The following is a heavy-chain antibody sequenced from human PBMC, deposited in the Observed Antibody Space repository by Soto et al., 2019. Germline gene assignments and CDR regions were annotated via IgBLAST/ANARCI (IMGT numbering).Heavy chain of an antibody. J-gene: IGHJ4*02. CDR1: GYTFTEFD. V-gene: IGHV1-8*03. D-gene: IGHD1-1*01. CDR3: ARVVRFIGGNAGY. CDR2: MNANTGNT. Sequence: QVLLVQSGADVKKPWASVKVSCKTSGYTFTEFDINWVRQAPGQGLEWMGWMNANTGNTGYAQKFQGRVTITRDTSISTAYMWLRRLRSEDTAVYYCARVVRFIGGNAGYWGQGTLVTVSS.